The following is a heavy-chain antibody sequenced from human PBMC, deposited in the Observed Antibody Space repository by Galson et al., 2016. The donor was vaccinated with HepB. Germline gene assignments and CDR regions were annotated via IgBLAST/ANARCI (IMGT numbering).Heavy chain of an antibody. CDR3: TTGKGYYYDSSEIDY. V-gene: IGHV3-15*01. D-gene: IGHD3-22*01. J-gene: IGHJ4*03. CDR2: IKSKTGGGTA. CDR1: GFSFSDYY. Sequence: SLRLSCAASGFSFSDYYMTWVRQAPGKGLEWVGRIKSKTGGGTADYAAPVKGRFTISRHDSKNTLYLQMNSLKTEDTAVYYCTTGKGYYYDSSEIDYWGQGATVTVSS.